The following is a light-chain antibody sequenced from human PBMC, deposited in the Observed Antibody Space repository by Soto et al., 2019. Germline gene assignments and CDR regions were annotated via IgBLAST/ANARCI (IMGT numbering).Light chain of an antibody. CDR1: RDISRW. CDR3: QQSNSFPYT. CDR2: AAS. Sequence: IQVTQSPSSLSASVGDRVTITCRATRDISRWFAWYQQKPGKAPKLVIYAASNLQSGVPSRFSGSGSGTDFTLTINSLQPDDFATYYCQQSNSFPYTFGQGTKLEI. J-gene: IGKJ2*01. V-gene: IGKV1-12*01.